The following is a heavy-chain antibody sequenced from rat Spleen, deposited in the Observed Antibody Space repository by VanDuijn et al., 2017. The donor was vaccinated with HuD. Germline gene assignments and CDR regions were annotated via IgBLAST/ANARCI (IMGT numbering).Heavy chain of an antibody. Sequence: EVQLVESGGGLVQPGRSMKLSCAASGFTFSDYYMAWVRQAPKKGLEWVASISYEGSSTYYGDSVKGRFTISRDNAKNTQYLQMDSLRSEDTATYYCARRGGYEGYVMDAWGQGASVTVSS. CDR3: ARRGGYEGYVMDA. CDR1: GFTFSDYY. D-gene: IGHD1-11*01. CDR2: ISYEGSST. J-gene: IGHJ4*01. V-gene: IGHV5-22*01.